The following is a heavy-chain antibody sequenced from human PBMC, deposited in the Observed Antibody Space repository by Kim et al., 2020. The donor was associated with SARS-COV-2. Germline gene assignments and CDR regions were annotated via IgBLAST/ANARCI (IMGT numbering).Heavy chain of an antibody. D-gene: IGHD2-15*01. Sequence: ASVKVSCKASGYTFTSNHMHWVRQAPGQGLEWMAMITPSGDITHYSQSFQGRLTLTTDTSTSTVYMELSSLRSDDTAVYFCVRDLSGGWTFDYWGQGTLVTVFS. CDR2: ITPSGDIT. V-gene: IGHV1-46*01. J-gene: IGHJ4*02. CDR3: VRDLSGGWTFDY. CDR1: GYTFTSNH.